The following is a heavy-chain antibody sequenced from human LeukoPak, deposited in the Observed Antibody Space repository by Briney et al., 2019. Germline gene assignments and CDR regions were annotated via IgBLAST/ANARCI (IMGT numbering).Heavy chain of an antibody. J-gene: IGHJ4*02. CDR1: GFTFTSSA. CDR3: AAKAPSYYYETPLY. Sequence: SVKVSCKASGFTFTSSAVQWVRQARGQRLEWIGWIVVGSGITNYAQKFQERVTITRDMSTSTAYMELSSLRSEDTAVYYCAAKAPSYYYETPLYWGQGTLVTVSS. D-gene: IGHD3-22*01. CDR2: IVVGSGIT. V-gene: IGHV1-58*01.